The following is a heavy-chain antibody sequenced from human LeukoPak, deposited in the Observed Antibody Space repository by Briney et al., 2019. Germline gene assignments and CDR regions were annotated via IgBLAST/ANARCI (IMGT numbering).Heavy chain of an antibody. V-gene: IGHV3-23*01. CDR2: ISSSGSGGNT. CDR3: XXXXXXXXSXWYFDL. J-gene: IGHJ2*01. CDR1: GVTLSSYA. Sequence: GGSLRLSCAASGVTLSSYAMSWARQAPGKGLEWVSGISSSGSGGNTYYADSVKGRFTISRDSSKNTLFLHMNTLRAEDTAIXYXXXXXXXXXSXWYFDLWGRGTLVTVSS.